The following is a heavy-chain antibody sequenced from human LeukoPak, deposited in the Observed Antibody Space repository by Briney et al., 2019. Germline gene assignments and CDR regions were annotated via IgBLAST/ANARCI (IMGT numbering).Heavy chain of an antibody. CDR2: IYYSGST. Sequence: SQTLSLTCTVSGGSISSGDYYWSWIRQPPGKGLEWIGYIYYSGSTYYNPSLKSRVTISVDTSKNQFSLKLSSVTAADTAVYYCARLFGADTVYYYYYYGMDVWGQGTTVTVSS. D-gene: IGHD3-10*02. CDR1: GGSISSGDYY. V-gene: IGHV4-30-4*01. CDR3: ARLFGADTVYYYYYYGMDV. J-gene: IGHJ6*02.